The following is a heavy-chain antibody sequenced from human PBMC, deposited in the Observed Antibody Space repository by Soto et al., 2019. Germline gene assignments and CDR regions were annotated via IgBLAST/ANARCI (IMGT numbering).Heavy chain of an antibody. D-gene: IGHD4-17*01. Sequence: QITLKESGPTLVKPTQTLTLTCTFSGFSLSTSGVGVGWIRQPPGKALEWLALIYWDDDKRYSPSLKSRLTIXXDXSIXQVVLTMTNMDPVDTATYYCAHSVPTTVTTSHFDYWGQGTLVTVSS. J-gene: IGHJ4*02. CDR3: AHSVPTTVTTSHFDY. CDR1: GFSLSTSGVG. CDR2: IYWDDDK. V-gene: IGHV2-5*02.